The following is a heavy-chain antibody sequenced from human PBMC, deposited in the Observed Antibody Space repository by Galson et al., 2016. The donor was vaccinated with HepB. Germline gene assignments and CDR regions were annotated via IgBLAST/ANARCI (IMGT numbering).Heavy chain of an antibody. CDR3: AMVSDDSSTGNWFDP. D-gene: IGHD4-11*01. J-gene: IGHJ5*02. V-gene: IGHV1-24*01. CDR1: GHTLSELS. Sequence: SVKVSCKVSGHTLSELSMHWVRQAPGKGLEWMGGFDPETGETIYTQNFQDRVSMTEDTSTETAYLELSKLRFEDTAIYYCAMVSDDSSTGNWFDPWGQGTLVTVST. CDR2: FDPETGET.